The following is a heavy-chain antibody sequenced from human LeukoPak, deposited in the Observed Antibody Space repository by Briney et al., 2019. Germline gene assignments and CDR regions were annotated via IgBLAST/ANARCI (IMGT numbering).Heavy chain of an antibody. CDR3: ARDGATVTIPLDY. J-gene: IGHJ4*02. V-gene: IGHV3-21*01. CDR2: ISSSSSYI. Sequence: KSGGSLRLSYAASGFTFSSYSMNWVRQAPGKGLEWVSSISSSSSYIYYADSVKGRFTISRDNAKNSLYLQMNSLRAEDTAVYYCARDGATVTIPLDYWGQGTLVTVSS. D-gene: IGHD4-11*01. CDR1: GFTFSSYS.